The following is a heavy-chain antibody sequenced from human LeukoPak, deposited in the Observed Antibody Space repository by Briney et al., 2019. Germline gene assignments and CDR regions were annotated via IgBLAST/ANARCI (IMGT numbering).Heavy chain of an antibody. CDR1: GFTFSSYS. D-gene: IGHD3-22*01. CDR3: ARGRYDSGGYYAIFDY. CDR2: ISSSSSYI. Sequence: GESLKISCAASGFTFSSYSMNWVRQAPGKGLEWVSSISSSSSYIYYADSVKGRFTISRDNAKNSLYLQMNSLRAEDTAVYYCARGRYDSGGYYAIFDYWGQGTLVTVSS. V-gene: IGHV3-21*01. J-gene: IGHJ4*02.